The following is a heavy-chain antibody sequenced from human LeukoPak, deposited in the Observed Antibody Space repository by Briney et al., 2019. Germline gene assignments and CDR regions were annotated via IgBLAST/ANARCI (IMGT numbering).Heavy chain of an antibody. CDR3: ARDFYSDSSLWAFDI. CDR1: GFTFSSYS. V-gene: IGHV3-21*01. CDR2: ISVTSSYM. Sequence: PGGSLRLSCAASGFTFSSYSMNWVRQAPGKGLEWVSSISVTSSYMYYADSVKGRFTVSRDNAKNSLYLQMNSPRAGDTAVYYCARDFYSDSSLWAFDIWGPGTMVTVSS. D-gene: IGHD3-22*01. J-gene: IGHJ3*02.